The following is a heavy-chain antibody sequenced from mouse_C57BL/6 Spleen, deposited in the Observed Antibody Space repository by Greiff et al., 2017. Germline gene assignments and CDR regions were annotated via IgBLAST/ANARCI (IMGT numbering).Heavy chain of an antibody. CDR1: GFTFTDYY. D-gene: IGHD2-4*01. J-gene: IGHJ2*01. Sequence: EVMLVESGGGLVQPGGSLSLSCAASGFTFTDYYMSWVRQPPGKALEWLGFIRNKANGYTTEYSASVKGRFTISRDNSQSILYLQMNALRAEDSATYYCARYYYDYVDYWGQGTTLTVSS. V-gene: IGHV7-3*01. CDR3: ARYYYDYVDY. CDR2: IRNKANGYTT.